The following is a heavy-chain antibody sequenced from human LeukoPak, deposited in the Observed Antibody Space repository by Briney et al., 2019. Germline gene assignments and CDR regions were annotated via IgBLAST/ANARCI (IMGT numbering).Heavy chain of an antibody. V-gene: IGHV4-59*01. CDR1: GGSISSYY. D-gene: IGHD3-10*01. J-gene: IGHJ3*02. CDR3: ARGGLVRGTLNSLISFDI. Sequence: SETLSLTCTVSGGSISSYYWSWIRQPPGKGLEWIGYIYYSGSTNYNPSLKSRVTISVDTSKNQFSLKLSSVTAADTAVYYCARGGLVRGTLNSLISFDIWGQGIMVTVSS. CDR2: IYYSGST.